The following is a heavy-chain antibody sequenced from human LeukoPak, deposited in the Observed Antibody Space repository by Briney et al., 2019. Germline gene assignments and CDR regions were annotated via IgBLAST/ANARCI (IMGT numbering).Heavy chain of an antibody. J-gene: IGHJ4*02. CDR1: GFTFDDYG. Sequence: PGGSLRLSCAASGFTFDDYGMSWVRQAPGKGLEWVSGINWNGGSTGCADSVKGRFTFSRDNAKNSLYLQMNSLRAEDTALYYCARGARGVSGYYFDFWGQGTLVTVSS. V-gene: IGHV3-20*04. D-gene: IGHD3-10*01. CDR3: ARGARGVSGYYFDF. CDR2: INWNGGST.